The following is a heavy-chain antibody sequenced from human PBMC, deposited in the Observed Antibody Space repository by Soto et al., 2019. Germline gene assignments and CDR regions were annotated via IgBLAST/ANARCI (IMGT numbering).Heavy chain of an antibody. D-gene: IGHD2-15*01. V-gene: IGHV3-74*01. CDR2: INTDGSGT. J-gene: IGHJ4*02. Sequence: EVQLVESGGGLVEPGGSLRLSCAASGFTFSSYWMHWVRQAPGKGLVWISRINTDGSGTSYVDSVQGRFTISRDNGKNTLFLQMNSLRGEDTAVHYCARRGSGVTRGLHYWGQGTLVTVSS. CDR3: ARRGSGVTRGLHY. CDR1: GFTFSSYW.